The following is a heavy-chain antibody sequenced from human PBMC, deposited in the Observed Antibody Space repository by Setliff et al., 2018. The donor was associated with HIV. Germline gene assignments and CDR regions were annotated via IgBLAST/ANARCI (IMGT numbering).Heavy chain of an antibody. CDR1: GFTFSSYW. CDR2: ISSDGSST. CDR3: ARDSRQQLGTRAFDI. J-gene: IGHJ3*02. D-gene: IGHD6-13*01. Sequence: PGGSLRLSCAASGFTFSSYWMHWVRQAPGKGLVWVSRISSDGSSTSYADSVKGRFTISRDNAKNTLYLQMNSLRAEDTAVYYCARDSRQQLGTRAFDIWGQGTMVTV. V-gene: IGHV3-74*01.